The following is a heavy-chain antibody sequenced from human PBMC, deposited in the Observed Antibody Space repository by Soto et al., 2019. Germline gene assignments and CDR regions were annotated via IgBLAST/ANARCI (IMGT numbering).Heavy chain of an antibody. CDR3: VMDGTKTLRDRLAP. J-gene: IGHJ5*02. D-gene: IGHD1-1*01. CDR1: GASISGFY. V-gene: IGHV4-4*07. Sequence: PSETLSLTCTVSGASISGFYWSWIRKSAGKGLEWIGRIYATGTTDYNPSLKSRVMMSVDTSKKQFSLKLRSVTAADTAVYYCVMDGTKTLRDRLAPWGQGISVTVSS. CDR2: IYATGTT.